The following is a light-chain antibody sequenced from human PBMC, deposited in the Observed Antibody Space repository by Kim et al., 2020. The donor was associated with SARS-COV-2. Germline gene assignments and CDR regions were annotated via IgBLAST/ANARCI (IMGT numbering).Light chain of an antibody. CDR3: QQYGTSSPT. Sequence: EIVLTQSPGTLSLSPGERATLSCRASQSVSSSNLAWYQQKPGQAPRLLIYGASSRATGIPDRFSGSGSETDFTLTISRLEPEDFAVYYCQQYGTSSPTFGQGTKVYIK. CDR2: GAS. J-gene: IGKJ1*01. V-gene: IGKV3-20*01. CDR1: QSVSSSN.